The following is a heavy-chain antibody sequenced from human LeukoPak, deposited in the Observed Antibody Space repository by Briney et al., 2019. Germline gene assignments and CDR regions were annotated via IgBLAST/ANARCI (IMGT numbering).Heavy chain of an antibody. D-gene: IGHD5-12*01. J-gene: IGHJ3*02. Sequence: GGSLRLSCAASGFTFSDYYMSWIRQAPGKGLEWVSYISSSGSTIYYADSVKGRFTISRDNAKNSLYLQMNSLRAEDTAVYYCARDALDVDIVATTLWAFDIWGQGTVVTVSS. CDR1: GFTFSDYY. V-gene: IGHV3-11*01. CDR3: ARDALDVDIVATTLWAFDI. CDR2: ISSSGSTI.